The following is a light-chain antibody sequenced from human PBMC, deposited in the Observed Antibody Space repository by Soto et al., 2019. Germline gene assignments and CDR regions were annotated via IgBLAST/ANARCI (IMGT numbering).Light chain of an antibody. V-gene: IGKV4-1*01. CDR3: QQYYSTPLT. CDR2: WAS. J-gene: IGKJ5*01. CDR1: QRILYTSNNKEK. Sequence: DIVMTQSPDSLAVSLGERATINCKSSQRILYTSNNKEKLAWYQQKPGQPPKLLLYWASTRESGVPDRFSGSGSGTDFTLTISSLQPEDMAVYYCQQYYSTPLTFGQGTRLEIK.